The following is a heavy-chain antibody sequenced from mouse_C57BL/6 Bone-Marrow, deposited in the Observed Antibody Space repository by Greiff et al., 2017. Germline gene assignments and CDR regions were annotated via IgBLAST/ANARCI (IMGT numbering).Heavy chain of an antibody. CDR2: INPSNGGT. CDR3: ERWRCHYYGSGRDY. CDR1: GYTFTSYW. V-gene: IGHV1-53*01. Sequence: QVQLQQPGPELVKPGDSVKLSCKASGYTFTSYWMNWVKQRPGKGLEWIGKINPSNGGTNYNEKFKSKVTLTVDKSSITAYMQLSSLTSEASAVYYCERWRCHYYGSGRDYWGQGTALTVSS. J-gene: IGHJ2*01. D-gene: IGHD1-2*01.